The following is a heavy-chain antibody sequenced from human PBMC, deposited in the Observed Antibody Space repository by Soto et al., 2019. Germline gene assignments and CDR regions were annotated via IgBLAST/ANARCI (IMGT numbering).Heavy chain of an antibody. CDR3: AGRYCTNGVCYTNYYYYIDV. D-gene: IGHD2-8*01. CDR2: ITTSGGNT. CDR1: GFTFSTYA. Sequence: EVQLLESGGGLVQPGGSLRLSCAASGFTFSTYAMSWVRQAPGKGLEWVSTITTSGGNTYYADSVQGRFTICRDNSKNTLYLQMNSLRAEDTAVYYCAGRYCTNGVCYTNYYYYIDVWGKGTTVTVSS. J-gene: IGHJ6*03. V-gene: IGHV3-23*01.